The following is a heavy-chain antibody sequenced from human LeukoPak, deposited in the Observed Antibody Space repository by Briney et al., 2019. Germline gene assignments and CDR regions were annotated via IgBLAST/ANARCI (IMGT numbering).Heavy chain of an antibody. Sequence: SETLSLTCTVSGGSISSYYWSWIRQPPGKGLEWIGYIYYSGSTNYNPSLKSRVTISVDTSKNQFSLKLSSVTAADTAVYYCASSSSSTSSYRAFDIWGQGTMVTVSS. J-gene: IGHJ3*02. D-gene: IGHD2-2*01. CDR3: ASSSSSTSSYRAFDI. V-gene: IGHV4-59*12. CDR2: IYYSGST. CDR1: GGSISSYY.